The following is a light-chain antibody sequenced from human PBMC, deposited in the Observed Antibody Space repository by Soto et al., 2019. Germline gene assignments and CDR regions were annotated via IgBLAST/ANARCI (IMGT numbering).Light chain of an antibody. Sequence: EIVLPESPGPLSLSPGERSTLSCMASRDVSSNYLAWYQQKPGQAPRLLIYGASGRATGIPARFSGSGSETDFTLTISRLEPEDFAVYYCQQRNVLPPITFGQGTRLEMK. J-gene: IGKJ5*01. CDR1: RDVSSNY. CDR2: GAS. V-gene: IGKV3D-20*02. CDR3: QQRNVLPPIT.